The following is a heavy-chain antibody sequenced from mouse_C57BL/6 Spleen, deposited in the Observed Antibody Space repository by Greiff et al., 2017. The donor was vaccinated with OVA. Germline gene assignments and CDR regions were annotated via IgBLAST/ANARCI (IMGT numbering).Heavy chain of an antibody. Sequence: QVQLQQSDAELVKPGASVKISCKVSGYTFTDHTIHWMKQRPEQGLEWIGYIYPRDGSTKYNEKFKGKATLTADKSSSTAYMQLNSLTSEDYADYCWAKTGETTVVVPYWYFDVWGTGTTVTVSS. V-gene: IGHV1-78*01. CDR3: AKTGETTVVVPYWYFDV. CDR2: IYPRDGST. J-gene: IGHJ1*03. D-gene: IGHD1-1*01. CDR1: GYTFTDHT.